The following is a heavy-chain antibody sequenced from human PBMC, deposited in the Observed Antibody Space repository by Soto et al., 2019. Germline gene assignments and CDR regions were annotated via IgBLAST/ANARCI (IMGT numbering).Heavy chain of an antibody. J-gene: IGHJ6*02. D-gene: IGHD3-10*01. Sequence: GGSLRLSCAASRFTFSSYGMHWVRQAPGKGLEWVAIISYDGSLKYYADSVKGRFTISRDNSKSALYLQMNSLRPEDTAVYYCAKDFKVSGSYYGSLNYYYGMDVWGQGTTVTVSS. CDR2: ISYDGSLK. V-gene: IGHV3-30*18. CDR1: RFTFSSYG. CDR3: AKDFKVSGSYYGSLNYYYGMDV.